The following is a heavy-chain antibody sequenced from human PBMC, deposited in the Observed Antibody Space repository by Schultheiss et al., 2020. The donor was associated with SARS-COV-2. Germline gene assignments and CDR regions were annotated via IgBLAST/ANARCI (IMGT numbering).Heavy chain of an antibody. CDR2: IYTSGST. CDR1: GYSISSGYY. Sequence: SETLSLTCAVSGYSISSGYYWGWIRQPAGKGLEWIGRIYTSGSTNYNPSLKSRVTISVDRSKNQFSLKLTSVTAADTAMYYCARYYYDGTGDNWFDPWGQGTLVTVSS. V-gene: IGHV4-38-2*01. CDR3: ARYYYDGTGDNWFDP. D-gene: IGHD3-22*01. J-gene: IGHJ5*02.